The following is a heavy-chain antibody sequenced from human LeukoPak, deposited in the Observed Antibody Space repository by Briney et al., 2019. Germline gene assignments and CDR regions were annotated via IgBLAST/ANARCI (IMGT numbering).Heavy chain of an antibody. CDR1: GFTVSGYH. CDR3: AREMRSHHGFDP. J-gene: IGHJ5*02. CDR2: ISSSSSYI. D-gene: IGHD1-14*01. V-gene: IGHV3-21*01. Sequence: GGSLRLSCAASGFTVSGYHMSWVRQAPGKGLEWVSSISSSSSYIYYADSVKGRFTISRDNAKNSLYLQMNSLRAEDTAVYYCAREMRSHHGFDPWGQGTLVTVSS.